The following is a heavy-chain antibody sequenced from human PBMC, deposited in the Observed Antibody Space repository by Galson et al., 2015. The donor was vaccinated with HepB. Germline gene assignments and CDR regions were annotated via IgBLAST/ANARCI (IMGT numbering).Heavy chain of an antibody. CDR2: ISYDGSDK. CDR3: EREDNWNYWVY. CDR1: GFTIGNYG. D-gene: IGHD1-7*01. Sequence: SLRLSCAASGFTIGNYGLHWVRQAPGKGLEWLTIISYDGSDKKYADSVKGRFTVSRDNSKNIMYLQLNSLRLEDTAVYYCEREDNWNYWVYWGQGTLVTVSS. V-gene: IGHV3-30*03. J-gene: IGHJ4*02.